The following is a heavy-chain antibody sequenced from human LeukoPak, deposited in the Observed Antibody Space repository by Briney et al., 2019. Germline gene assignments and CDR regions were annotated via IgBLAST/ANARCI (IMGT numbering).Heavy chain of an antibody. D-gene: IGHD2-2*01. CDR3: ARHPRVVGSATRQYYFDY. Sequence: GGSLRLSCAASGFTFSSYEMNWVRQAPGKGLEWVSYISSSGSTIYYADSVKGRFSISRHNAKNSLYLQMNSLRAEDTAVYYCARHPRVVGSATRQYYFDYWGQGNLVTVSS. CDR2: ISSSGSTI. J-gene: IGHJ4*02. V-gene: IGHV3-48*03. CDR1: GFTFSSYE.